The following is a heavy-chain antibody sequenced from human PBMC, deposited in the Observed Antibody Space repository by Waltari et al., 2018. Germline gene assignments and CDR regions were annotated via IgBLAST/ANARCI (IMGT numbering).Heavy chain of an antibody. Sequence: EVQLVESGGGLVQPGRSLRLSCAASGFTFDDSAMHWVRQTPGKGLEWVAGISWNSVTIVYADSVKGRFTISRDNAKNSLYLQMNSLRVEDTALYYCAKVTAFGSGSYDFWGQGTLVTVSS. J-gene: IGHJ4*02. CDR1: GFTFDDSA. V-gene: IGHV3-9*01. CDR3: AKVTAFGSGSYDF. CDR2: ISWNSVTI. D-gene: IGHD3-10*01.